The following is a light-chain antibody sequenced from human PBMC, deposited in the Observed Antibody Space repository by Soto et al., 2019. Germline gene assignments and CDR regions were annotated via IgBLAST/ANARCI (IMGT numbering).Light chain of an antibody. Sequence: EIVLTQSPATLSLSPGERANISSRTSQSVSSYLAWYQQKSGQAPRLLIYDASNRATGIPARFSGSGSGTDFTLTISSLEPEDFAVYYCQQRSNWLWTFGQGTKV. CDR1: QSVSSY. CDR2: DAS. CDR3: QQRSNWLWT. J-gene: IGKJ1*01. V-gene: IGKV3-11*01.